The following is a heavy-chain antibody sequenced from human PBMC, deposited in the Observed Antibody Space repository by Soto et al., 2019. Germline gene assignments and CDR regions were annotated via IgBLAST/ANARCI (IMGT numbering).Heavy chain of an antibody. CDR2: IWYDGSNK. Sequence: PGGSLRLSCAASGFTFSSYGMHWVRQAPGKGLEWVAVIWYDGSNKYYADSVKGRFTISRDNSKNTLYLQMNSLRAEDTAVYYCARDETRAGYYDILTGYGIYYGMDVWGRGTTVTVSS. J-gene: IGHJ6*02. D-gene: IGHD3-9*01. V-gene: IGHV3-33*01. CDR1: GFTFSSYG. CDR3: ARDETRAGYYDILTGYGIYYGMDV.